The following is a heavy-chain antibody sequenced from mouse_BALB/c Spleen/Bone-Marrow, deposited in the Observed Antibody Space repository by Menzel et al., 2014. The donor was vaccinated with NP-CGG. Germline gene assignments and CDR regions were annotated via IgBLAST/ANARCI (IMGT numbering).Heavy chain of an antibody. J-gene: IGHJ3*01. Sequence: VQLQQSGPELVKPGASVKMSCKASGYTFTSYVMHWVKRKPGQGLEWIGHINPYNDGTKYSEKFKGKATLTSDKSSSTAYMELSSLTSEDSAVYYCARDGDYDWFAYWGQGTLVTVSA. CDR3: ARDGDYDWFAY. CDR1: GYTFTSYV. D-gene: IGHD2-4*01. CDR2: INPYNDGT. V-gene: IGHV1-14*01.